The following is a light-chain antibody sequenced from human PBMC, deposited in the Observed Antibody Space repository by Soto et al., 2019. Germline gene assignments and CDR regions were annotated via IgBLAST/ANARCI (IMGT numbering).Light chain of an antibody. V-gene: IGLV2-14*01. Sequence: QSALTQPASVSGSPGQSIAISCTGTSSDVGGYNYVSWYQQHPGKAPKLMIYDVSSRPSGISNRFSGSKSGNTASLTISGLQAEDEADYYCSSFTTSSNVFGTGTKLTVL. CDR2: DVS. CDR1: SSDVGGYNY. CDR3: SSFTTSSNV. J-gene: IGLJ1*01.